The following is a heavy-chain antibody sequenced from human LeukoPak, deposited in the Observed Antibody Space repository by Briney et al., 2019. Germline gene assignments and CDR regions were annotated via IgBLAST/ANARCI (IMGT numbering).Heavy chain of an antibody. CDR2: ISSSSGYI. Sequence: GGSLRLSCAASGFTLSSYSMNWVRRAPGKGLEWVSSISSSSGYIYDADSVKGRFTISRDNAKNSLYLQMNSLRAEDTAVYYCARDLRGANHFDYWGQGTLVTVSS. CDR3: ARDLRGANHFDY. D-gene: IGHD1-26*01. V-gene: IGHV3-21*01. J-gene: IGHJ4*02. CDR1: GFTLSSYS.